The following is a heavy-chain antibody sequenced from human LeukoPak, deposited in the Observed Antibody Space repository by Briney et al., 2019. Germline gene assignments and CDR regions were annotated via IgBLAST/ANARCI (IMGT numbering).Heavy chain of an antibody. Sequence: SSETLSLTCTVSGGSISSYYWSWIRQPPGKGLECIGYISYSGSTNYNPSLKSRVTISVDTSKNQFSLQLNSVTAADTAVYYCARGRYSYGGGGGWFDPWGQGTLVTVAS. CDR2: ISYSGST. D-gene: IGHD5-18*01. V-gene: IGHV4-59*01. J-gene: IGHJ5*02. CDR1: GGSISSYY. CDR3: ARGRYSYGGGGGWFDP.